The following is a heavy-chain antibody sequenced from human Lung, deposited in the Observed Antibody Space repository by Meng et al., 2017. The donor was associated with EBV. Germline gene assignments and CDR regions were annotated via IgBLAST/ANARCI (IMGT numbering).Heavy chain of an antibody. V-gene: IGHV4-31*03. CDR2: IYYSGST. CDR1: GGSVDSGAYY. CDR3: ARLRLVWMFDY. J-gene: IGHJ4*02. Sequence: QLHLHESGPGLVKPSQTLSLTCTVSGGSVDSGAYYWSWIRQRPGKGLEWIGYIYYSGSTFYTPSLKSRATLSVDTSKNQFSLKLNSVTAADTAVYYCARLRLVWMFDYWGQGALVTVSS. D-gene: IGHD6-19*01.